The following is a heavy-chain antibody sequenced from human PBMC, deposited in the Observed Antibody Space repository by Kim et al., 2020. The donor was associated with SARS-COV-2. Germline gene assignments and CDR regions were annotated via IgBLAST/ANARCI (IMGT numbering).Heavy chain of an antibody. V-gene: IGHV3-23*01. CDR1: GFTFRNYA. Sequence: GGSLRLSCAASGFTFRNYAMSWVRQAPGKGLEWVSSVSGSGDSTYYADPVKGRSTTPRDNSKNTLSLQMNSLRGEDTAASSCAKEAAAAKDGFDSWAQ. CDR2: VSGSGDST. CDR3: AKEAAAAKDGFDS. J-gene: IGHJ4*02. D-gene: IGHD6-13*01.